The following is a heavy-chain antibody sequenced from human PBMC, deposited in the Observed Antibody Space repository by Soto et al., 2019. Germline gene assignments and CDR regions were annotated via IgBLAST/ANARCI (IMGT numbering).Heavy chain of an antibody. CDR2: LYYGRSA. J-gene: IGHJ4*01. Sequence: QVQLQESGPGLVKPSETLSLTCAVSGDSISSYYCMWIRQPPGKGLESIGYLYYGRSANYNPSLKSRVSLSVDPSTNQCSLTLSSMTAADTAVYYCAPRSMAVLPEYCGHGTLVTVSS. D-gene: IGHD3-3*02. V-gene: IGHV4-59*01. CDR1: GDSISSYY. CDR3: APRSMAVLPEY.